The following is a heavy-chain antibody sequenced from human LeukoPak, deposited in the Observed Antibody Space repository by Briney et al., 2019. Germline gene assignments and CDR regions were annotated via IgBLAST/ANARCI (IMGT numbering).Heavy chain of an antibody. D-gene: IGHD6-13*01. CDR2: INHSGST. CDR3: ARGSRAAAAYYYYYGMDV. CDR1: GGSFSGYY. V-gene: IGHV4-34*01. J-gene: IGHJ6*02. Sequence: PSDTLSLTCAVCGGSFSGYYWSWLRQPPGKGREWIGEINHSGSTNYNPSLKSRVPIAVDTSKNQFSLKLSSVTAADTAVYYCARGSRAAAAYYYYYGMDVWGQGTTVSVSS.